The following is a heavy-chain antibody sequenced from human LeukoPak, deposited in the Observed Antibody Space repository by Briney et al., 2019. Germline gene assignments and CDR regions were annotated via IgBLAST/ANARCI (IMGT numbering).Heavy chain of an antibody. J-gene: IGHJ4*02. Sequence: PPETLSLTCAVYGGSFSGYYWSWIRQPPGKGLEWIGEINHSGSTKYSPSLKSRVTISVDTSKNQFSLKLSSVTAAEMAVYYCARGLGIAAADYFDYWGPGTLVTVSS. CDR2: INHSGST. V-gene: IGHV4-34*01. D-gene: IGHD6-13*01. CDR1: GGSFSGYY. CDR3: ARGLGIAAADYFDY.